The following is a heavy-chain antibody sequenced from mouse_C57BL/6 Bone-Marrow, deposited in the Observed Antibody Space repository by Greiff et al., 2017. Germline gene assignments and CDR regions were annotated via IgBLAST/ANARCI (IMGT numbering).Heavy chain of an antibody. CDR1: GFNITDDY. Sequence: VQLQQSGAELVRPGASVKLSCTASGFNITDDYMHWVKQRPEQGLEWIGWIDPENGDTEYASKFQGKAPITADTSSNTAYLQLSSLTSEDTAVYYCTTWDYDVGFAYWGQGTLVTVSA. D-gene: IGHD2-4*01. V-gene: IGHV14-4*01. CDR2: IDPENGDT. J-gene: IGHJ3*01. CDR3: TTWDYDVGFAY.